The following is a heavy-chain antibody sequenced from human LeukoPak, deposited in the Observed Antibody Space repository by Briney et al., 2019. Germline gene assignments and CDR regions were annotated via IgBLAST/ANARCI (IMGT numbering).Heavy chain of an antibody. CDR2: IWYDGSNK. CDR1: GFTFSSYG. CDR3: ARGEQQLVLPFDY. Sequence: GGSLRLSCAASGFTFSSYGMHWVRQAPGKGLECVAVIWYDGSNKYYADSVNGRFTISRDNSKNTLYLQMNSLRAEDTAVYYCARGEQQLVLPFDYWGQGTLVTVSS. D-gene: IGHD6-13*01. J-gene: IGHJ4*02. V-gene: IGHV3-33*01.